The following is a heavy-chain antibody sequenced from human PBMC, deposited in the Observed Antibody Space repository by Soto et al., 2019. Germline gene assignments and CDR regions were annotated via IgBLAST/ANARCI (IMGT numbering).Heavy chain of an antibody. CDR3: ARASYTNYYDSSGYYAIPQYFQH. CDR1: GGTFSSYA. J-gene: IGHJ1*01. Sequence: SVKVSCKASGGTFSSYAISWVRQAPVQGLEWMGGIIPIFGTANYAQKFQGRVTITADESTSTAYMELSSLRSEDTAVYYCARASYTNYYDSSGYYAIPQYFQHWGQGTLVTVSS. V-gene: IGHV1-69*01. D-gene: IGHD3-22*01. CDR2: IIPIFGTA.